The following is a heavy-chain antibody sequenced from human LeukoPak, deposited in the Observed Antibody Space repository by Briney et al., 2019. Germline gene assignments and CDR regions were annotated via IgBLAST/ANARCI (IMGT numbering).Heavy chain of an antibody. J-gene: IGHJ4*02. CDR1: GYTCTGYF. V-gene: IGHV1-2*02. Sequence: GASVKVSCKASGYTCTGYFMHWVRQAPGQGLDWMGWINPNTGGTKYAQKFQGRVTMTRDTSIGTAYMELSTVTSDDTAVYFCARVHATGYFSLDLGYWGQGTLVTVSS. CDR2: INPNTGGT. CDR3: ARVHATGYFSLDLGY. D-gene: IGHD3-9*01.